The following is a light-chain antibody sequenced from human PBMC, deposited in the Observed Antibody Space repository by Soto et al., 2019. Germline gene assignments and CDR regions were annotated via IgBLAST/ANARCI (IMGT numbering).Light chain of an antibody. J-gene: IGKJ1*01. CDR3: QQSSNWPWT. CDR1: QSVRNY. V-gene: IGKV3-11*01. CDR2: DAS. Sequence: EIVLTQSPATLSLSPGERATLSCRASQSVRNYLAWYQQKPGQAPRLLIYDASNRATGIPGRFSGSGSGTDFTLTISTLEPEDFSVYYCQQSSNWPWTFGQGTKVEIK.